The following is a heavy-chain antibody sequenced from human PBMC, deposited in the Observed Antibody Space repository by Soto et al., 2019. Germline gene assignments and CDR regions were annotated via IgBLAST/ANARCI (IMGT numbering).Heavy chain of an antibody. CDR2: IGSSGSTI. V-gene: IGHV3-48*03. J-gene: IGHJ4*02. Sequence: EVQLVESGGSLVQPGGSLRLSCAASGFTFSSYEMNWVRQAPGKGLEWVSYISYIGSSGSTIYYADSVKGRFTISRDNAKNSLYLQRNSLRAEDTAVYYCARGRESSSWRPLLDYWGQGTLVTVSS. CDR1: GFTFSSYE. D-gene: IGHD6-13*01. CDR3: ARGRESSSWRPLLDY.